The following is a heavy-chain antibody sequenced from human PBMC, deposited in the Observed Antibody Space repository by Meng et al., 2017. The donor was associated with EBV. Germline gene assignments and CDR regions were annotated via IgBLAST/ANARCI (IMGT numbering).Heavy chain of an antibody. D-gene: IGHD4-17*01. CDR1: GGSISSSSYY. CDR3: ARVDGDYLRGYYFDY. CDR2: IYYSGST. V-gene: IGHV4-39*07. Sequence: RQVQESGPGLVKPSETLSLTCTVSGGSISSSSYYWGWIRQPQGKGLEWIVSIYYSGSTYYNPSLKSRVTISVDTSKNQFSLKLSSVTAADTAVYYCARVDGDYLRGYYFDYWGQGTLVTVFS. J-gene: IGHJ4*02.